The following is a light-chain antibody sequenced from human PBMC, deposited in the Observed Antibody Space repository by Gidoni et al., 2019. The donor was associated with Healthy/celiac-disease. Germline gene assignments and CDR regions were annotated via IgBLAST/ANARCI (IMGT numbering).Light chain of an antibody. Sequence: EIVFTQSPPTLSLSPGERATLPRRASQSVSSYLAWYQQKPGQAPRLLIYDASNRATGIPARFSGSGSGTDFTLTISSLEPEDFAVYYCQQRSNWWTFGQGTKVEIK. CDR1: QSVSSY. CDR2: DAS. V-gene: IGKV3-11*01. CDR3: QQRSNWWT. J-gene: IGKJ1*01.